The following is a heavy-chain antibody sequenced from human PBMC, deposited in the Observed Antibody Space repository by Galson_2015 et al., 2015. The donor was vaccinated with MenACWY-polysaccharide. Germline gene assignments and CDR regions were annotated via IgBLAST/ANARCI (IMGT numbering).Heavy chain of an antibody. D-gene: IGHD2-2*01. CDR3: ARTYCSRTSCYGMDV. Sequence: LRLSCAASGFTFSTYAIHWVRQAPGKGPDWVAIISYDGTNKYYADSVKDRFTISRDNSKNTMYLQMNSLSAEDTAAYYCARTYCSRTSCYGMDVWGQGTTVTVSS. J-gene: IGHJ6*02. CDR2: ISYDGTNK. CDR1: GFTFSTYA. V-gene: IGHV3-30-3*01.